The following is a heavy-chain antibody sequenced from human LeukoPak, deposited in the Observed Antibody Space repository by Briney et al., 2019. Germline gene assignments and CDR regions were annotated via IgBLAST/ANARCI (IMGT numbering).Heavy chain of an antibody. CDR2: IYYSGST. CDR3: ARHDRIIASPLV. CDR1: GGSISSSSHN. Sequence: SETLSLTCIVSGGSISSSSHNWGWIRQPPGKGLEWIGSIYYSGSTYYNPSLKSRLTISVDTSKNQFSLKLSSVTAADTAVYYCARHDRIIASPLVWGQGTQVTVSS. J-gene: IGHJ4*02. V-gene: IGHV4-39*01. D-gene: IGHD6-13*01.